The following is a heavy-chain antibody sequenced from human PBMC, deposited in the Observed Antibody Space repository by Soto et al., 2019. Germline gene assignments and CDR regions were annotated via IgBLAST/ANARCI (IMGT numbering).Heavy chain of an antibody. Sequence: VNVSCKASGGTFRSYAISWVRQPPGQGREWLGGIIPIFGTANYAQKFQGRVTITADESTSTDYMELSSLRSEDTAVYYCARVSPPTMVRGVIKWPPYGMDVWGQGTTVTVSS. CDR1: GGTFRSYA. J-gene: IGHJ6*02. D-gene: IGHD3-10*01. V-gene: IGHV1-69*01. CDR3: ARVSPPTMVRGVIKWPPYGMDV. CDR2: IIPIFGTA.